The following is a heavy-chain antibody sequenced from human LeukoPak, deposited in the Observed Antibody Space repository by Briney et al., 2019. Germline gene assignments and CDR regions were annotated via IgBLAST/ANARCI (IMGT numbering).Heavy chain of an antibody. J-gene: IGHJ4*02. D-gene: IGHD3-22*01. Sequence: AAVTVSCKVSGYTLNELSLHWVRQIPAIGLEGMGGFDPEDAKTIYALKFQGRVTMTEDTSTDTAYMELSSLRFEDTAVYYCTTAPYYDVTGYPYYFEDWGQGTLVTVSS. CDR3: TTAPYYDVTGYPYYFED. CDR2: FDPEDAKT. V-gene: IGHV1-24*01. CDR1: GYTLNELS.